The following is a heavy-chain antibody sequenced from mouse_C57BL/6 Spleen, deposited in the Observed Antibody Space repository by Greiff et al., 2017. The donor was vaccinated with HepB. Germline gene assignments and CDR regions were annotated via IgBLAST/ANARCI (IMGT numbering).Heavy chain of an antibody. D-gene: IGHD2-5*01. Sequence: EVKLQESGPELVKPGASVKMSCKASGYTFTDYNMHWVKQSHGKSLEWIGYINPNNGGTSYNQKFKGKATLTVNKSSSTAYMELRSLTSEDSAVYYCARRDRYSNYDFDYWGQGTTLTVSS. J-gene: IGHJ2*01. CDR1: GYTFTDYN. V-gene: IGHV1-22*01. CDR2: INPNNGGT. CDR3: ARRDRYSNYDFDY.